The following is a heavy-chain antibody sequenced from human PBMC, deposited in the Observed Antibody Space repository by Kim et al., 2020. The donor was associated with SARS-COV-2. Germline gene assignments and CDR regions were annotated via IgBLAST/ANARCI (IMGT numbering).Heavy chain of an antibody. D-gene: IGHD3-9*01. CDR2: IYYSGST. CDR1: GGSISSSSYY. Sequence: SETLSLTCTVSGGSISSSSYYWGWIRQPPGKGLEWIGSIYYSGSTYYNPSLKSRVTISVDTSKNQFSLKLSSVTAADTAVYYCARLYYDILTGYDEDYYGMDVWGQGTTVTVSS. J-gene: IGHJ6*02. V-gene: IGHV4-39*01. CDR3: ARLYYDILTGYDEDYYGMDV.